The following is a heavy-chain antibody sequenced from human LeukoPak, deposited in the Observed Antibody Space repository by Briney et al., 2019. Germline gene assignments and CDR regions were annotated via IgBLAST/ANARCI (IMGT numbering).Heavy chain of an antibody. V-gene: IGHV3-30-3*01. Sequence: GRSLRLSCAASGFTFSSYAMHWVRQAPGKGLEWVAVISYDGSNKYYADSVKGRFTISRDNSKNTLYLQMNSLRAEDTAVYYCARGKYRGYSYGDDDAFDIWGQGTMVTVSS. D-gene: IGHD5-18*01. CDR3: ARGKYRGYSYGDDDAFDI. J-gene: IGHJ3*02. CDR1: GFTFSSYA. CDR2: ISYDGSNK.